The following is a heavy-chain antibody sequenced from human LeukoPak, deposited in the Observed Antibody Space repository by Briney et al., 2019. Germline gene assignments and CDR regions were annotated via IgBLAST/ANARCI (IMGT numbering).Heavy chain of an antibody. CDR1: GGSMTSGSYY. Sequence: SETLSLTCTVSGGSMTSGSYYWSWIRKPAGKGLEWIGCVYTSGNTEYTPSLKSRVIISTDTSKNQFSLKLTSVTAADTAVYYCARYQYDYVWGSYRSNPWGQGTLVTVSS. V-gene: IGHV4-61*02. J-gene: IGHJ5*02. CDR3: ARYQYDYVWGSYRSNP. CDR2: VYTSGNT. D-gene: IGHD3-16*02.